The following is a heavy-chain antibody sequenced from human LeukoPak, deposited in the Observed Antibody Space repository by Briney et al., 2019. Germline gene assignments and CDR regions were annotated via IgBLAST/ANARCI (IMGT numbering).Heavy chain of an antibody. CDR1: GGSVSFYY. V-gene: IGHV4-59*08. CDR3: ARRGRAAAANFDY. Sequence: SETLSLTCTVSGGSVSFYYWNWISQPPGKGLEWIGYVYYTGNTNYNPSLKSRVTISVDTSKHQFSLKLSSVTAADTAVYYCARRGRAAAANFDYWGQGTLVTVSS. D-gene: IGHD6-13*01. J-gene: IGHJ4*02. CDR2: VYYTGNT.